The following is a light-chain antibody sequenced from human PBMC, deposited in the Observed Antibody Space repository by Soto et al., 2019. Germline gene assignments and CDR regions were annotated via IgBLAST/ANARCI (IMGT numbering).Light chain of an antibody. V-gene: IGKV3-20*01. J-gene: IGKJ5*01. Sequence: EIVLTQSPGTLSLSPGERATLSCRASQSITSSYLAWYQQKPGQAPRLLIYCSSRRATGIPDRFSGSGTGTDFTLTISTLEPEDFAVYYCQQYGSSPITFGQGTRLEIK. CDR3: QQYGSSPIT. CDR2: CSS. CDR1: QSITSSY.